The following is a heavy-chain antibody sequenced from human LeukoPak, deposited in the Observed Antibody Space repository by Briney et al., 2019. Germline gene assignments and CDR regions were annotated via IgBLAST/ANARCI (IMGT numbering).Heavy chain of an antibody. CDR2: INPNSGGT. CDR1: GYTFTGYY. Sequence: ASVKVSCKASGYTFTGYYMHWVRQAPGQGLEWMGWINPNSGGTNYAQKFQGRVTMTRDTFISTAYMELSRLRSDDTAVYYCARLGDDYVWGSYRTKYNWFDPWGQGTLVTVSS. D-gene: IGHD3-16*02. V-gene: IGHV1-2*02. J-gene: IGHJ5*02. CDR3: ARLGDDYVWGSYRTKYNWFDP.